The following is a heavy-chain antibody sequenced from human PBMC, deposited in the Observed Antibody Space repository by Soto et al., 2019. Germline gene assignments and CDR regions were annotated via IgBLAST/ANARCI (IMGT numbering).Heavy chain of an antibody. V-gene: IGHV3-30-3*01. J-gene: IGHJ4*02. CDR2: ISYDGSNK. D-gene: IGHD3-22*01. CDR1: GFTFSSYA. Sequence: QVQLVESGGGVVQPGRSLRLSCAASGFTFSSYAMHWVRQAPGKGLEWVAVISYDGSNKYYADSVKGRFTISRDNSKNTLYLQMNSLRAEDKAVYYCARDRGITMIVVVTYFDYWGQGTLVTVSS. CDR3: ARDRGITMIVVVTYFDY.